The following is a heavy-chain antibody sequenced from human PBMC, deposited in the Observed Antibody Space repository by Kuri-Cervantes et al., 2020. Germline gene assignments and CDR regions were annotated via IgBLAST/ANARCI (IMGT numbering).Heavy chain of an antibody. CDR3: ARETNIYGDYGNYYGMDV. J-gene: IGHJ6*02. V-gene: IGHV4-34*01. Sequence: SQTLSLTCAVYGGSFSGYYWSWIRQPPGKGLEWIGEINHSGSTNYNPSLKSRVTISVDTSKNQFSLKLSSVTAADTAVYYCARETNIYGDYGNYYGMDVWGQGTTVTVSS. D-gene: IGHD4-17*01. CDR2: INHSGST. CDR1: GGSFSGYY.